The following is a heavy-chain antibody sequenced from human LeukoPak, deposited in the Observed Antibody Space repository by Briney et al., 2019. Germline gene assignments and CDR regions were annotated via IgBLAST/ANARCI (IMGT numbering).Heavy chain of an antibody. J-gene: IGHJ5*02. Sequence: SETLSLTCTVSGGSISSSSYYWGWIRQPPGKGLEWIGSIYYSGSTYYNPSLKSRVTISVDTSKNQFSLKLSSVTAADTAVYYCARHSVWLRECDGGENWFDPWGQGTLVTVSS. CDR2: IYYSGST. V-gene: IGHV4-39*01. CDR1: GGSISSSSYY. CDR3: ARHSVWLRECDGGENWFDP. D-gene: IGHD5-12*01.